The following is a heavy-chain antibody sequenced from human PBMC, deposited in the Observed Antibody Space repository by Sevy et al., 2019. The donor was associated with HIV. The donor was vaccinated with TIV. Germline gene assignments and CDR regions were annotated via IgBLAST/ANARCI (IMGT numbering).Heavy chain of an antibody. D-gene: IGHD6-13*01. CDR2: ISSSSSYI. V-gene: IGHV3-21*01. Sequence: GGSLRLSCAASGFTFSSYSMNWVRQAPGKGLEWVSSISSSSSYIYYADSVKGRFTISRDNAKNSLYLQMNSLRAEDTAVYYCARGYEIAAAGTFDYWGQGTLVTVSS. CDR3: ARGYEIAAAGTFDY. J-gene: IGHJ4*02. CDR1: GFTFSSYS.